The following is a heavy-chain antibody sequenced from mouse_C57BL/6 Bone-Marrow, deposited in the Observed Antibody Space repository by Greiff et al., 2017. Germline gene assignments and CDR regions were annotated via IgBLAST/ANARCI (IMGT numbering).Heavy chain of an antibody. J-gene: IGHJ2*01. CDR2: IYPGDGDT. CDR3: ARNGYFLFDD. V-gene: IGHV1-82*01. CDR1: GYAFSSSW. Sequence: VQLQQSGPELVKPGASVKISCKASGYAFSSSWMNWVKQRPGKGLEWIGRIYPGDGDTNYTGKFTGKATLTADNSSSTAYMQLSSLTSEDSAVYFCARNGYFLFDDWGQGTTLTVSS. D-gene: IGHD2-3*01.